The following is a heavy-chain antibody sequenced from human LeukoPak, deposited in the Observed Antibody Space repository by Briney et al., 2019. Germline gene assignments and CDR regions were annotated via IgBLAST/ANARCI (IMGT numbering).Heavy chain of an antibody. D-gene: IGHD6-6*01. CDR3: ASLSSSRNPAGY. V-gene: IGHV1-46*01. CDR2: INPSGGST. CDR1: GYTFTSYY. J-gene: IGHJ4*02. Sequence: ASVKVSCKASGYTFTSYYMHWVRQAPGQGLEWMGIINPSGGSTCYAQKFQGRVTMTRDMSTSTVYMELSSLRSEDTAVYYCASLSSSRNPAGYWGQGTLVTVSS.